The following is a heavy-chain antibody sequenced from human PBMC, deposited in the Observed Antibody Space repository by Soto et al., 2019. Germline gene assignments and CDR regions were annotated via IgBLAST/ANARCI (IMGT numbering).Heavy chain of an antibody. J-gene: IGHJ4*02. CDR1: GITISNYP. CDR3: VKDDGGYPSTAPH. V-gene: IGHV3-23*01. CDR2: ISGSGDRT. Sequence: EVQLLESGGGLVQPGGSLRLSCAASGITISNYPMSWVRQAPGKGLAWVSGISGSGDRTYDADSAKGRFTISKDISRNSLSLQLDSLGVEDTAVYFCVKDDGGYPSTAPHWGQGTLVTVSS. D-gene: IGHD3-22*01.